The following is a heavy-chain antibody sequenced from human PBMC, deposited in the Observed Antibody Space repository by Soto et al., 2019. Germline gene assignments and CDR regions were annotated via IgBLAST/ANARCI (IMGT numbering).Heavy chain of an antibody. CDR3: ARGGYYDILTGYRTPNYYFDY. J-gene: IGHJ4*02. V-gene: IGHV3-23*01. D-gene: IGHD3-9*01. CDR2: ISGSGDNT. CDR1: GFTFSSHA. Sequence: EVQLLESGGGLVQPGGSLRLTCAGSGFTFSSHAMSWVRQAPGKGLEWVSAISGSGDNTYYADSVKGRFTISRDNSKNTLYLQMNSLTAEDTAVYYCARGGYYDILTGYRTPNYYFDYWGQGTLVTVSS.